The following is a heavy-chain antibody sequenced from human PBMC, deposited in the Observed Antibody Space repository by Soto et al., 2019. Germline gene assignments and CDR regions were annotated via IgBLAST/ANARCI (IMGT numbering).Heavy chain of an antibody. V-gene: IGHV3-21*01. CDR3: ARETSNNWNYS. J-gene: IGHJ5*01. CDR2: ISSSSSYI. CDR1: GFTFSSYS. Sequence: PGGSLRLSCAASGFTFSSYSMNWVRQAPGKGLEWVSSISSSSSYIYYADSVKGRFTISRDNAKNSLYLQMNSLRVEGTAVYYCARETSNNWNYSWGQGTLVTVSS.